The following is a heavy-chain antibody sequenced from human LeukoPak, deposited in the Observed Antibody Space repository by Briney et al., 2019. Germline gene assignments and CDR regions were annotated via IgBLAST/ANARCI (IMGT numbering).Heavy chain of an antibody. CDR2: ISARNGKT. CDR3: ARTIVGLDDALDI. CDR1: RYTFTNYG. J-gene: IGHJ3*02. D-gene: IGHD1-26*01. Sequence: GASVKVSCKASRYTFTNYGISWVRQAPGQGLEWMGWISARNGKTTYAQKHQGRVTMTIDTSTSTVYMELRSLRVDDTAVYYCARTIVGLDDALDIWGQGTLVTVSS. V-gene: IGHV1-18*01.